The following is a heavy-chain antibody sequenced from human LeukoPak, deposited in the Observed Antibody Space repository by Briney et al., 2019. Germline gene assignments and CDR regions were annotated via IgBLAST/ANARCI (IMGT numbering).Heavy chain of an antibody. Sequence: GGSLRLSCAASGFTFSSYWMSWVRQAPGKGLEWVASIKQDGGDKFYADSVKGRFTISRDNAKNSLYLQVNSLRAEDSAMYYCARDLGVVIARYYYYMDVWGRGTTVTVSS. CDR3: ARDLGVVIARYYYYMDV. CDR1: GFTFSSYW. V-gene: IGHV3-7*01. CDR2: IKQDGGDK. J-gene: IGHJ6*03. D-gene: IGHD3-22*01.